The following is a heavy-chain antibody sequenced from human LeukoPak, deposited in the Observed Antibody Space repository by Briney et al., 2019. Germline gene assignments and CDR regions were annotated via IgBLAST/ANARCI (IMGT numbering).Heavy chain of an antibody. D-gene: IGHD3-22*01. CDR2: IKQDGSEK. V-gene: IGHV3-7*01. Sequence: GGSLRLSCAASGFTLSSYWMSWVRQAPGKGLEWVANIKQDGSEKYYVDSVKGRFNNSRDNAKNSLYLQMNSLRAEDTAVYYCARDPGYYDSSGSYYYYMDVWGKGTTVTVSS. J-gene: IGHJ6*03. CDR1: GFTLSSYW. CDR3: ARDPGYYDSSGSYYYYMDV.